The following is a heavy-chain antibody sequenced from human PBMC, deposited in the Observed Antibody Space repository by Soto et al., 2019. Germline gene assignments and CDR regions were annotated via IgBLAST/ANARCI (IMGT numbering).Heavy chain of an antibody. D-gene: IGHD3-22*01. CDR3: AKSDRSGNRIYGMDV. CDR2: ISYDGSNK. V-gene: IGHV3-30*18. Sequence: QVQLVESGGGVVQPGRSLRLSCEASGFTFSSYGMHWVRQAPGKGLEWVAVISYDGSNKYYADSVKGRFTISRDNSKNTEYLQMSSLRTEETAVYSCAKSDRSGNRIYGMDVWGQGTTVTVSS. J-gene: IGHJ6*01. CDR1: GFTFSSYG.